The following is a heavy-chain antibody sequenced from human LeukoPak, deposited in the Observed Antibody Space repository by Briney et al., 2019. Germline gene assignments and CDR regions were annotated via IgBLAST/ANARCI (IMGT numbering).Heavy chain of an antibody. J-gene: IGHJ4*02. CDR1: GGSISSYY. Sequence: SETLSLTCTVSGGSISSYYWSWMRHPPGKGLEGRGDIYLSGSTNYNPSLKSRVTISIDTSKNQFSLRLSSVTAADTAVYYCVSGLWEVPGCHWGQGTLVTVSS. CDR3: VSGLWEVPGCH. D-gene: IGHD1-26*01. V-gene: IGHV4-59*01. CDR2: IYLSGST.